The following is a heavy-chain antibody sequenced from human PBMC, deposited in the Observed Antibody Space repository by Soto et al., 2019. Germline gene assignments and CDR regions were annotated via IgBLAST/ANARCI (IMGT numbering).Heavy chain of an antibody. CDR2: ISGSGGST. V-gene: IGHV3-23*01. CDR3: AKDYCSGGSCFYFDY. J-gene: IGHJ4*02. CDR1: GFTFSSYA. Sequence: GGSLRLSCAASGFTFSSYAMSWVRQAPGKGLEWVSAISGSGGSTYYADSVKGRFTISRDNSKNTLYLQMNSLRAEDTAVYYCAKDYCSGGSCFYFDYWGQGTLVTVSS. D-gene: IGHD2-15*01.